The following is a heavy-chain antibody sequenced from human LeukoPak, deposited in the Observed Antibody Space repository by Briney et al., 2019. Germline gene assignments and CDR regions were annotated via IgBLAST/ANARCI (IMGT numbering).Heavy chain of an antibody. CDR3: VSPRGFSYGYFDY. J-gene: IGHJ4*02. Sequence: SETLSLTCAVYGGSFSGYYWGWIRQPPGKGLEWIGSIYSKNTYYNPSLKSRVTISADTSKNQFSLTLGSVSATDTAVYYCVSPRGFSYGYFDYWGQGTLVTVSS. CDR1: GGSFSGYY. V-gene: IGHV4-34*12. CDR2: IYSKNT. D-gene: IGHD5-18*01.